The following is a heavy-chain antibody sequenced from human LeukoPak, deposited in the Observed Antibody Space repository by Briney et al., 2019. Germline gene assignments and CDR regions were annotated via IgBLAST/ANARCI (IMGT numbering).Heavy chain of an antibody. Sequence: SETLSLTCTVSGGSISSYYWSWIRQPPGKGLEWIGYIYYSGSTNYNPSLKSRVTISVDTSKNQFSLKLSSVTAADTAVYYCARGGRGSSSSGEGESDYWGQGTLVTVSS. V-gene: IGHV4-59*01. D-gene: IGHD6-6*01. CDR1: GGSISSYY. CDR3: ARGGRGSSSSGEGESDY. J-gene: IGHJ4*02. CDR2: IYYSGST.